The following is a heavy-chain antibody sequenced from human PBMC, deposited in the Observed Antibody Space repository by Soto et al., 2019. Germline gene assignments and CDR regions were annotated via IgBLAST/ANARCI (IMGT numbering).Heavy chain of an antibody. D-gene: IGHD3-10*01. CDR2: ISASDGST. CDR3: ATYYFGSGSYYRFDN. Sequence: QLAQSGGEVKKPGASVRVSCKASGYAFSFGFSWVRQAPGQGLEWMGWISASDGSTNSAPRFRGRITLTTDTSTNTAYMDLLSLTSDDTAVYFCATYYFGSGSYYRFDNWGQGTLVTVSS. CDR1: GYAFSFG. J-gene: IGHJ4*02. V-gene: IGHV1-18*01.